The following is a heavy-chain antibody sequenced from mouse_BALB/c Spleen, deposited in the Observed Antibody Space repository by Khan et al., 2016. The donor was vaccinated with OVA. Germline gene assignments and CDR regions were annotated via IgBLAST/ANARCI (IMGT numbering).Heavy chain of an antibody. CDR2: ISYSGST. CDR1: GYSITSDYA. V-gene: IGHV3-2*02. CDR3: ASELERYYAKDY. D-gene: IGHD4-1*01. J-gene: IGHJ4*01. Sequence: EVKLLESGPGLVKPSQSLSLTCTVAGYSITSDYAWNWIRQFPGNKLEWMGYISYSGSTGYNPSLKSRISITRDTSKNQFFLQLNYVTTEDTATYYCASELERYYAKDYWGQGTSITVSS.